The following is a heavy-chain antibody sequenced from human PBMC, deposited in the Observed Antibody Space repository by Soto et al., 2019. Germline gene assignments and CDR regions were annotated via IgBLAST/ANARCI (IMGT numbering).Heavy chain of an antibody. CDR2: IYTSGST. J-gene: IGHJ6*02. CDR3: ARDEMIVVGSHYYYYGMDV. CDR1: GGSISSYY. Sequence: TSETLSLTCTVSGGSISSYYWSWIRQPAGKGLEWIGRIYTSGSTNYNPSLKSRVTMSVDTSKNQFSLKLSSVTAADTAVYYCARDEMIVVGSHYYYYGMDVWGQGTTVTSP. V-gene: IGHV4-4*07. D-gene: IGHD3-22*01.